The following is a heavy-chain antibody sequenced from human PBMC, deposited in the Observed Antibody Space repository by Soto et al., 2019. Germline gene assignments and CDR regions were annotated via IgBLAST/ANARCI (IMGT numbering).Heavy chain of an antibody. D-gene: IGHD3-10*01. J-gene: IGHJ4*02. CDR2: IYSGGYT. Sequence: EVQLVESGGGLIQPGGSLRLSCAVSGFTVSNNYMSWVRQAPGKGLEGVSVIYSGGYTAYGDSVKGRFTISRDNSKNQLILQRNGLRPDATAVYSWAGPPGGGGYWGQGTLVTVSS. CDR1: GFTVSNNY. V-gene: IGHV3-53*01. CDR3: AGPPGGGGY.